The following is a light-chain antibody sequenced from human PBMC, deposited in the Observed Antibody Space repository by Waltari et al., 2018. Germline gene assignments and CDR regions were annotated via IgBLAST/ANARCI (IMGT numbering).Light chain of an antibody. V-gene: IGKV1-39*01. CDR3: QQSSSTLT. J-gene: IGKJ4*01. CDR1: QSCGIY. CDR2: GAS. Sequence: TDRGRQSCGIYLNWYQQKPGKAPKLLIYGASTLHSGVPSRFSGSGSGTDFTLTITSLQPEDSATYCCQQSSSTLTFGGGTRVEI.